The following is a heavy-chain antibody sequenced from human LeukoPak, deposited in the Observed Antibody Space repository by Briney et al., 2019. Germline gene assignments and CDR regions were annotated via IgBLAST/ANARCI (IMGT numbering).Heavy chain of an antibody. Sequence: SVKVSCKASGGTFSSYAISWVRQAPGQGLEWMGRIIPILGIANYAQKFQGRVTITADKSTSTAYMELSSLRSEDTAVYYCARQRYDFAGSVYWGQGTLVTVSS. V-gene: IGHV1-69*04. D-gene: IGHD3-3*01. CDR3: ARQRYDFAGSVY. J-gene: IGHJ4*02. CDR1: GGTFSSYA. CDR2: IIPILGIA.